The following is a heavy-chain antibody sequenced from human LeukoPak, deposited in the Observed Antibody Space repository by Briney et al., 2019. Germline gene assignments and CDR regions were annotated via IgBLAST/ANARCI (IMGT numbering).Heavy chain of an antibody. D-gene: IGHD3-3*01. CDR1: GGSISSSSYY. J-gene: IGHJ4*02. V-gene: IGHV4-39*07. Sequence: SETLSLTCTVSGGSISSSSYYWGWIRQPPGKGLEWIGSIYYSGSTYYNPSLKSRVTISVDTSKNQFSLKLSSVTVADTAVYYCAYHYDFWSGARYFDYWGQGTLVTVSS. CDR3: AYHYDFWSGARYFDY. CDR2: IYYSGST.